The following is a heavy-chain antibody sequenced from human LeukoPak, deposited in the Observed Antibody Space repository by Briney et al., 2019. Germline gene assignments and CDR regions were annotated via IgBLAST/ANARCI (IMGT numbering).Heavy chain of an antibody. CDR2: ISYDGSNK. V-gene: IGHV3-30-3*01. D-gene: IGHD5-12*01. Sequence: GGSLRLSCAASGFTFSSYAMHWVRQAPGKGLEWVAVISYDGSNKYYADSVKGRFTISRDNSKNTLYLQMNSLRAEDTAVYYCARDVGERGYSGYARYYFDYWGQGTLVTVSS. J-gene: IGHJ4*02. CDR3: ARDVGERGYSGYARYYFDY. CDR1: GFTFSSYA.